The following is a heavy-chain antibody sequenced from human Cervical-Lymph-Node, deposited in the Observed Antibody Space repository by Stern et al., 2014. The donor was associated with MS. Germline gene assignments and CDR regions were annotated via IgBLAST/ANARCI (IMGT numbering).Heavy chain of an antibody. CDR1: GFTFNSYG. CDR2: IWYDGSNK. D-gene: IGHD3-10*01. V-gene: IGHV3-33*01. Sequence: DQLVESGGGVVQPGGSLRLSCAASGFTFNSYGMHWVRQAPGKGLEWVAVIWYDGSNKFYGDSVQGRFTISRDNSKNTLYLQMSSLSAEDTAVYYCARDVTYGSGTLIDYWGQGTLVTVSS. CDR3: ARDVTYGSGTLIDY. J-gene: IGHJ4*02.